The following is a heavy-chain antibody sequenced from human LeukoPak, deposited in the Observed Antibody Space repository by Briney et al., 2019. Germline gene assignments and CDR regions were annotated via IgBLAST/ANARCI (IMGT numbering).Heavy chain of an antibody. V-gene: IGHV3-9*01. J-gene: IGHJ6*04. D-gene: IGHD3-9*01. CDR3: ARLVIYYYGMDV. Sequence: GGSLRLSCAASGFTFDDYAMHWVRQAPGKGLEWVSGISWNSGSIGYADSVKGRFTISRDNAKNSLYLQMNSLRAEDTAVYYCARLVIYYYGMDVWGKGTTVTVSS. CDR2: ISWNSGSI. CDR1: GFTFDDYA.